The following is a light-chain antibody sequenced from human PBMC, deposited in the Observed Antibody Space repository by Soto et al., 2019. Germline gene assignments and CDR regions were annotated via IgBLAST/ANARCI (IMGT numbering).Light chain of an antibody. J-gene: IGLJ2*01. V-gene: IGLV2-14*01. CDR1: SSDVGGYNY. Sequence: QSVLTQPASVSGSPGQSITISCTGTSSDVGGYNYVSWYQQHPGKAPKLMIYDVSNRPSGVSNRFSGSKSGNTASLTISGLQAEDEADYYCQSYDTGLSGPVVFGGGTKVTVL. CDR2: DVS. CDR3: QSYDTGLSGPVV.